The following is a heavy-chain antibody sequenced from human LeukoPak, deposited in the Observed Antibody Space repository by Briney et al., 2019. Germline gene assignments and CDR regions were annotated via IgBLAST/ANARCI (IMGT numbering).Heavy chain of an antibody. D-gene: IGHD2-2*01. CDR2: IYSNGNT. Sequence: SETLSLTCTVSGGSISDCYWSWIRQPAGKGPEWIGRIYSNGNTKYNPSLQSRVTMSVDTSQFSLKLTSVTAADTAVYYCARSSSSSLSRIFFDYWGQGILVTVSS. CDR1: GGSISDCY. CDR3: ARSSSSSLSRIFFDY. V-gene: IGHV4-4*07. J-gene: IGHJ4*02.